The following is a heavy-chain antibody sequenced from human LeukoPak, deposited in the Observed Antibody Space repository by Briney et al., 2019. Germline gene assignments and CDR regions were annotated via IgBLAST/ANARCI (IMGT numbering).Heavy chain of an antibody. J-gene: IGHJ3*02. V-gene: IGHV1-2*02. CDR1: GYTFTGYY. D-gene: IGHD2-2*01. CDR3: ARGCSSTSCYRSVSGAFDI. Sequence: ASVKVSCEASGYTFTGYYMHWVRQAPGQGLEWMGWINPNSGGTNYAQKFQGRVTMTRDTSISTAYMELSRLRSDDTAVYYCARGCSSTSCYRSVSGAFDIWGQGTMVTVSS. CDR2: INPNSGGT.